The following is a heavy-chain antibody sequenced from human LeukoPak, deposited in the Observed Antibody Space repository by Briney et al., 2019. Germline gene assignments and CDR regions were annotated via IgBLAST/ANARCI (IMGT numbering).Heavy chain of an antibody. J-gene: IGHJ4*02. CDR2: IYPRDGST. V-gene: IGHV1-46*01. CDR3: ARDQEGFDY. CDR1: GYTFTSNY. Sequence: ASVKVSCTASGYTFTSNYIHWVRQAPGQGLEWMGMIYPRDGSTSYAQKFQGRVTVTRDTSTSTVHMELSGLRSEDTAVYYCARDQEGFDYWGQGTLVTVSS.